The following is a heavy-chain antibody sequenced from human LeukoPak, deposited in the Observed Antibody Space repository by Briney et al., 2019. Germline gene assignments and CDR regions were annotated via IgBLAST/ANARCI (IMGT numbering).Heavy chain of an antibody. Sequence: SETLSLTCAVYGGSFSGYYWSWIRQPPGKGLEWIGEINHSGSTNYNPSLKSRVTISVDTSKNQFSLKLSSVTAADTAVYYCARSTYYYETFVNAFDFWGQGTVVTVSS. V-gene: IGHV4-34*01. D-gene: IGHD3-22*01. CDR1: GGSFSGYY. CDR2: INHSGST. J-gene: IGHJ3*01. CDR3: ARSTYYYETFVNAFDF.